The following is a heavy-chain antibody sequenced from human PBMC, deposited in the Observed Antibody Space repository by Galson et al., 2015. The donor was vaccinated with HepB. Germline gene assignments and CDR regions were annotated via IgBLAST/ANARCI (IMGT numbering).Heavy chain of an antibody. J-gene: IGHJ5*02. CDR2: ISGYNTNT. CDR1: GYSFSRYG. D-gene: IGHD3-9*01. V-gene: IGHV1-18*01. CDR3: ARGRYPTSHPDA. Sequence: SVKVSCKASGYSFSRYGISWVRQAPGQGLEWVGWISGYNTNTNYAQKVQGRVTLTTDTSTNTAYMELRSLRTDDTAVYYCARGRYPTSHPDAWGQGTLVTVSS.